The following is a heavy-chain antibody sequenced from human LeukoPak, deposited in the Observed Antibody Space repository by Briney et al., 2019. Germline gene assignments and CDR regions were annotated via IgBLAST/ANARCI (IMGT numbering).Heavy chain of an antibody. J-gene: IGHJ4*02. V-gene: IGHV4-59*10. CDR2: IYTSGST. Sequence: SETLSLTCAVYGGSFSGYYWSWIRQPAGKGLEWIGRIYTSGSTNYNPSLKSRVTMSVDTSKNKFSLKLSSVTAADTAVYYCARAQEQYDILTGYYTSLFDYWGQGTLVTVSS. D-gene: IGHD3-9*01. CDR1: GGSFSGYY. CDR3: ARAQEQYDILTGYYTSLFDY.